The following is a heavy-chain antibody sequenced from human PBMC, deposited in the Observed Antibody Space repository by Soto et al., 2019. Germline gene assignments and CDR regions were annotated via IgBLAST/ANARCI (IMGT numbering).Heavy chain of an antibody. CDR3: AKDIEPRIAVALEYYYYGMDV. V-gene: IGHV3-9*01. CDR1: GFTFDDSA. D-gene: IGHD6-19*01. J-gene: IGHJ6*02. CDR2: ISWNSGSI. Sequence: GGSLRLSCAASGFTFDDSAMHWVRQAPGKGLEWVSGISWNSGSIGYADSVKGRFTISRDNAKNSLYLQMNSLRAEDTALYYCAKDIEPRIAVALEYYYYGMDVWGQGTTVTVSS.